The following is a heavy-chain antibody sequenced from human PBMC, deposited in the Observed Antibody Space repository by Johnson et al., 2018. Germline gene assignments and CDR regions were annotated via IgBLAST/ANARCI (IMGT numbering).Heavy chain of an antibody. Sequence: QVQLVESGGGVVQPGRSLRLSCAASGFTFSSYGMHWVRQAPGKGLEWVAVISYDGSNKYYADSVKGRFTISRDNSKNTLYLQMNSLRAVVPAVYYCAGALDYYDSSGYYLTSAAFDIGGQGTMVTVSS. CDR1: GFTFSSYG. CDR3: AGALDYYDSSGYYLTSAAFDI. J-gene: IGHJ3*02. V-gene: IGHV3-30*03. D-gene: IGHD3-22*01. CDR2: ISYDGSNK.